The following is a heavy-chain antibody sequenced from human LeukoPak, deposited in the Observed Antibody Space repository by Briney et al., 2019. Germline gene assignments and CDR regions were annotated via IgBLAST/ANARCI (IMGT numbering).Heavy chain of an antibody. CDR1: GGSISSGDYY. CDR2: IYYSGST. Sequence: PSETLSLTCTVSGGSISSGDYYWSWIRQPPGKGLEWIGYIYYSGSTYYNPSLKSRVSISVDTSKNQFSLRLNSVTAADTAVYYCGRYSSSWTVFDYWGQGTLVTVSS. D-gene: IGHD6-13*01. CDR3: GRYSSSWTVFDY. V-gene: IGHV4-30-4*01. J-gene: IGHJ4*02.